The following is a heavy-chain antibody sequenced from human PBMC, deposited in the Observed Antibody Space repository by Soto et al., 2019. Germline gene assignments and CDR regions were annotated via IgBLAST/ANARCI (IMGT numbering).Heavy chain of an antibody. Sequence: AVKVSCKASGGSFSTYTINWVRQAPGHGLEWMGGIVPIFETGNYAQKFQGRVKITANASTSTAYMELSSLTSEDTAVYYCARGGVATFYFDYWGQGTLVTVSS. J-gene: IGHJ4*02. CDR1: GGSFSTYT. D-gene: IGHD2-21*02. CDR2: IVPIFETG. CDR3: ARGGVATFYFDY. V-gene: IGHV1-69*13.